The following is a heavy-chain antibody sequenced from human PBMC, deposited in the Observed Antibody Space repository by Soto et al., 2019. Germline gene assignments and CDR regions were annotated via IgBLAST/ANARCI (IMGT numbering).Heavy chain of an antibody. Sequence: GESLKISCKGSGYSFTNYWISWVRQMPGKGLEWMGRIDPSDSYTNYSPSFQGHVTISADKSISTAYLQWSSLKASDTAMYYCARRPLGHSSSASPVGYYSMDVWGQGTTVTVSS. V-gene: IGHV5-10-1*01. J-gene: IGHJ6*02. D-gene: IGHD6-13*01. CDR2: IDPSDSYT. CDR3: ARRPLGHSSSASPVGYYSMDV. CDR1: GYSFTNYW.